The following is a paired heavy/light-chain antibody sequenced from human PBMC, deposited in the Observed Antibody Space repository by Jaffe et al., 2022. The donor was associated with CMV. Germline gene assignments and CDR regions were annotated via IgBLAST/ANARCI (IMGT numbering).Heavy chain of an antibody. CDR2: IYYSGST. CDR3: ARHSSPWGKPHHYYGVDV. V-gene: IGHV4-39*01. Sequence: QLQLQESGPGLVKPSETLSLTCTVSGGSISSSGYYWGWIRQPPGKGLEWIASIYYSGSTLYNPSLRSRVTISVDTSKRQFSLKVTSVTAADTAVFYCARHSSPWGKPHHYYGVDVWGLGTTVTVSS. D-gene: IGHD3-16*01. CDR1: GGSISSSGYY. J-gene: IGHJ6*02.
Light chain of an antibody. CDR2: SNN. CDR3: AAWDDSLNGWV. V-gene: IGLV1-44*01. J-gene: IGLJ3*02. Sequence: QSVLTQPPSASGTPGQRVTISCSGSSSNIGSKPVNWYQQLPGAAPELLIYSNNQRPSGVPDRFSGSKSGTSASLAIRGLQSEDEADYYCAAWDDSLNGWVFGGGTKLTVL. CDR1: SSNIGSKP.